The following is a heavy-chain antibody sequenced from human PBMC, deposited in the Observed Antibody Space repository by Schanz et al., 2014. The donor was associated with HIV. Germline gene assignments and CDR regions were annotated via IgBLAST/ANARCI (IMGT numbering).Heavy chain of an antibody. Sequence: QVQLVESGGRVVQPGRSLRLSCAASGFTFRSYAMHWVRQAPGKGLEWVAVISYDGSNKYYADSVKGRSTISRDNSKNTLYLQMNSLRAEDTAVYYCAGGAGTTSGLDYWGQGTPVIVSS. CDR1: GFTFRSYA. CDR3: AGGAGTTSGLDY. CDR2: ISYDGSNK. V-gene: IGHV3-30-3*01. J-gene: IGHJ4*02. D-gene: IGHD1-1*01.